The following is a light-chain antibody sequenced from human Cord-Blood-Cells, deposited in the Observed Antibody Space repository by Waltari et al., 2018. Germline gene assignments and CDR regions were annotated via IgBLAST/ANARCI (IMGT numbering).Light chain of an antibody. CDR2: GAS. V-gene: IGKV3-20*01. CDR3: QQYGSSPQT. CDR1: QSVSSSY. J-gene: IGKJ1*01. Sequence: EIVLTQSPGTLSLSPGERATLSCRASQSVSSSYLAWYQQKPGQAPRLLSYGASSSATGIPDRFSGSGSGTDFTLTISRLEPEDFAVYYCQQYGSSPQTFGQGTKVEIK.